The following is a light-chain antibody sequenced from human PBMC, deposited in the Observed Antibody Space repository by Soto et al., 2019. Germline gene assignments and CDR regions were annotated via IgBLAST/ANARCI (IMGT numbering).Light chain of an antibody. Sequence: DIQMTQSPSTLSASVGDRVTITCRASQSISSWLAWYQQKPGKAPNLLIYGASSLDSGVPSRFSGSGSGTEFTLTISSLQPDDFATYYCQQYDSYSGLTFGGGTKVEI. V-gene: IGKV1-5*03. CDR3: QQYDSYSGLT. CDR1: QSISSW. CDR2: GAS. J-gene: IGKJ4*01.